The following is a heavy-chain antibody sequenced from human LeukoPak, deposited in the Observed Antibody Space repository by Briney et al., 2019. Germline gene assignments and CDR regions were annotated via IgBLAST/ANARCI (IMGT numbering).Heavy chain of an antibody. D-gene: IGHD1-26*01. CDR2: ISSSSSYT. J-gene: IGHJ4*02. Sequence: GGSLRLSCAASGFTFSDYYMSWIRQAPGKGLEWVSYISSSSSYTNYADSVKGRFTISRDNSKNTLYLQMNSLRAEDTAVYYCARDRRGGYGSSKDYWGQGTLVTVSS. CDR3: ARDRRGGYGSSKDY. CDR1: GFTFSDYY. V-gene: IGHV3-11*06.